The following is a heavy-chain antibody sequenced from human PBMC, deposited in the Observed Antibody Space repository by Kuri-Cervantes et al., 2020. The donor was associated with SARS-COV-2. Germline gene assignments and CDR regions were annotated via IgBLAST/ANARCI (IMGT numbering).Heavy chain of an antibody. J-gene: IGHJ4*02. CDR2: IYYSGST. V-gene: IGHV4-59*01. CDR1: GGSISSDY. CDR3: ARHDVVVPGVGDV. Sequence: GSLRLSCTVSGGSISSDYWSWIRQPPGKGLEWIGYIYYSGSTNYNPSLKSRVTISVDTSKNQFSLKLSSVSAADTAMYYCARHDVVVPGVGDVWGQGTLVTVSS. D-gene: IGHD2-2*01.